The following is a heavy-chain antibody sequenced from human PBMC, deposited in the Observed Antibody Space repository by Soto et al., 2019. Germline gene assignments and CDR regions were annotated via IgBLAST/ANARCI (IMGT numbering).Heavy chain of an antibody. CDR1: GGSISSGGYY. J-gene: IGHJ4*02. CDR2: IYYSGST. Sequence: QVQLQESGPGLVKPSQTLSLTCTVSGGSISSGGYYWSWIRQHPGKGLEWIGYIYYSGSTYYNPSLKGIVTISVDPSKNQFSLQLSSVTAADTAVYYFARAPWDTYYFAYWGQGTLVTVSS. CDR3: ARAPWDTYYFAY. D-gene: IGHD5-18*01. V-gene: IGHV4-31*01.